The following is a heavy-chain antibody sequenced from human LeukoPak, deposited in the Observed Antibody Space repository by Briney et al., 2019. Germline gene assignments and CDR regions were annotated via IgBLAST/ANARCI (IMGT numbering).Heavy chain of an antibody. CDR2: IGGAGDT. V-gene: IGHV3-13*01. CDR1: GFTFSRQD. D-gene: IGHD1-1*01. J-gene: IGHJ5*02. CDR3: TRVAQSGPTGWFGR. Sequence: PGGSLRLSCVASGFTFSRQDMHWVRQSAGKGLEWVSGIGGAGDTYYADSVKGRFTISRDNPGNVFYLQMDSLRAEDTAVYYCTRVAQSGPTGWFGRWGQGTLVTVSS.